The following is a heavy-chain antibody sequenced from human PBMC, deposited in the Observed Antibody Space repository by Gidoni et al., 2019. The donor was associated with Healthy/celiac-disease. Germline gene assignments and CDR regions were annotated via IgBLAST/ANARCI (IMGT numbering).Heavy chain of an antibody. D-gene: IGHD5-18*01. CDR3: ARDGRTAMVDYYGMDV. CDR1: GGTFSSYT. J-gene: IGHJ6*02. V-gene: IGHV1-69*08. CDR2: IIPILGIA. Sequence: QVQLVQSGAEVKKPGSSVKVSCKASGGTFSSYTISWVRQAPGQGLEWMGRIIPILGIANYAQKFQGRVTITADKSTSTAYMELSSLRSEDTAVYYCARDGRTAMVDYYGMDVWGQGTTVTVSS.